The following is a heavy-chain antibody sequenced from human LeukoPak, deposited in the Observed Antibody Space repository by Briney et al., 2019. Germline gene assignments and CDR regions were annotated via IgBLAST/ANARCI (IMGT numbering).Heavy chain of an antibody. CDR1: GGSISSYS. CDR3: ARTTEGGYSYGSFYYYYMDV. CDR2: IYYSGST. Sequence: ASETLSLTCTVSGGSISSYSWSWIRQPPGKGLEWIGFIYYSGSTNYNPSLKSRVTISVHTSKNQFSLKLSSVTAADTAVYYCARTTEGGYSYGSFYYYYMDVWGKGATVTISS. D-gene: IGHD5-18*01. J-gene: IGHJ6*03. V-gene: IGHV4-59*01.